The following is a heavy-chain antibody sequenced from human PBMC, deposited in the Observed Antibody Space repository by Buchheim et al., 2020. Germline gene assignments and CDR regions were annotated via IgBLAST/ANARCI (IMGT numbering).Heavy chain of an antibody. V-gene: IGHV3-7*04. CDR2: IKQDGSEK. CDR1: EFTFSSHW. J-gene: IGHJ3*01. D-gene: IGHD2-2*01. Sequence: EVQLVESGGGLVQPGGSLRLSYAASEFTFSSHWMSWVRQAPGKGLEWVANIKQDGSEKHYVDSVKGRFTFSRDNAKNSLYLQMNSLRAEDTAVYYCARGRYCSSTSCYPSFAFDLWGQGT. CDR3: ARGRYCSSTSCYPSFAFDL.